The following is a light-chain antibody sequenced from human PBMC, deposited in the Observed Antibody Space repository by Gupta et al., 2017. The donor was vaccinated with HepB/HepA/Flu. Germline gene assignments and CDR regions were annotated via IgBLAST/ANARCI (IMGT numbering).Light chain of an antibody. CDR3: QQEGSTPLT. Sequence: EIALTQSPGTLSLSPGETATLSCRASQSVGSTYLGWYQQKPGQAPRLLIYAASNRATGIPDRFSGSGSGTDFTLTISRLEPEDFAFYYCQQEGSTPLTFGHGTKVDIK. CDR1: QSVGSTY. CDR2: AAS. J-gene: IGKJ3*01. V-gene: IGKV3-20*01.